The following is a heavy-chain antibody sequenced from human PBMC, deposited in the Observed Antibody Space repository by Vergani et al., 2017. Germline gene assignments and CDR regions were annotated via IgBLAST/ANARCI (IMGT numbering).Heavy chain of an antibody. V-gene: IGHV1-69*04. J-gene: IGHJ3*02. CDR3: ARKDWNGLDAFDI. Sequence: QVQLVQSGAEVKKPGSSVKVSCKASGGTFSSYAISWVRQATGQGLEWMGRIIPILGIANYAQKFQGRVTITADKSTSTAYMELSSLRSEDTDVYYCARKDWNGLDAFDIWGQGTMVTVSS. CDR2: IIPILGIA. CDR1: GGTFSSYA. D-gene: IGHD1-1*01.